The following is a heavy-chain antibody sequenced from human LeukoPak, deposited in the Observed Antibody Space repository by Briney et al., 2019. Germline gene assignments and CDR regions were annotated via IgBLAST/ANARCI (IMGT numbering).Heavy chain of an antibody. D-gene: IGHD5-18*01. J-gene: IGHJ5*02. Sequence: PGGSLRLSCAASGFNVIRNYMNWVRQAPGKGLEWVSVIYSGGSTYYAASVQGRFTISRDKSKNTLYLQMNSLRAEDTATYYCAIIHSYGHAWGQGTLVTVSS. CDR2: IYSGGST. V-gene: IGHV3-66*01. CDR1: GFNVIRNY. CDR3: AIIHSYGHA.